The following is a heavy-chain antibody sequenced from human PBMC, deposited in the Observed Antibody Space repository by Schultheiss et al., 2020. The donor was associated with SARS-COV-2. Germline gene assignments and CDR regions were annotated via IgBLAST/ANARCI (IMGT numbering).Heavy chain of an antibody. CDR2: ISGDGVST. Sequence: GESLKISCAASGFTFSSYAMSWVRQAPGKGLEWVSGISGDGVSTYHADSVQGRFTISRDNAKNSLYLQMNSLRAEDTAIYYCARDNTYYGPMDVWGQGTTVTVSS. J-gene: IGHJ6*02. CDR1: GFTFSSYA. CDR3: ARDNTYYGPMDV. V-gene: IGHV3-23*01. D-gene: IGHD3-10*01.